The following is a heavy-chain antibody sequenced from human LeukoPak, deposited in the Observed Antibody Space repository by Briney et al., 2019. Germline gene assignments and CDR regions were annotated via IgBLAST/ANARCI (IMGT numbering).Heavy chain of an antibody. V-gene: IGHV1-24*01. CDR2: FDPEDGET. CDR1: GYTLTELS. CDR3: ATGDPKERFDI. J-gene: IGHJ3*02. Sequence: GASVKVSCKVSGYTLTELSVHWVRQAPGKGLEWMGGFDPEDGETIYAQKFQGRVTMTEDTSTDTAYMELSGLRSEDTAVYYCATGDPKERFDIWGQGTMVTVSS.